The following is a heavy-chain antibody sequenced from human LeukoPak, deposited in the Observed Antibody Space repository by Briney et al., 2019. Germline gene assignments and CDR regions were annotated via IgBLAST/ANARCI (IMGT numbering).Heavy chain of an antibody. J-gene: IGHJ4*02. CDR1: GFTFSSYT. D-gene: IGHD1-26*01. CDR2: ISGSGVGT. Sequence: GGSLRLSCAASGFTFSSYTMNWVRQAPGKGLEWVSAISGSGVGTYYADSVKGRFTISRDNSKNTLDLQMNSLRAEDTAVYYCARSVGATMRKNLYFDYWGQGTLVTVSS. CDR3: ARSVGATMRKNLYFDY. V-gene: IGHV3-23*01.